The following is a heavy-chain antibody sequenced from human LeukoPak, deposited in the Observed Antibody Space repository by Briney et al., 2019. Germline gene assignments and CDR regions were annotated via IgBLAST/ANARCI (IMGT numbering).Heavy chain of an antibody. D-gene: IGHD1-1*01. CDR2: FYSSGIT. J-gene: IGHJ5*02. Sequence: SETLSLTCTVSGGSISGYYWSWIRQPPGKGLECMAVFYSSGITTYNPSLKSRVTISVDTSKNQFSLKLSSVTAADTAVYYCARGGSTGTNLNWVDPWGQGTLVTVSS. CDR3: ARGGSTGTNLNWVDP. V-gene: IGHV4-59*01. CDR1: GGSISGYY.